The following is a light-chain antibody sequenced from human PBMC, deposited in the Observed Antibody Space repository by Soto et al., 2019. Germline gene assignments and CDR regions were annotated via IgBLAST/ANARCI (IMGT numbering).Light chain of an antibody. CDR1: SSDVGGYNY. CDR3: SSYAGSAVV. J-gene: IGLJ2*01. Sequence: QSVLTQPPSASGSPGQSVTISCTGTSSDVGGYNYVSWYQQHPGKAPKLMIYEVSKRPSGVPDRFSGSKSGNTASLTVSGLQAEDEADYYCSSYAGSAVVFGGGTQLTV. V-gene: IGLV2-8*01. CDR2: EVS.